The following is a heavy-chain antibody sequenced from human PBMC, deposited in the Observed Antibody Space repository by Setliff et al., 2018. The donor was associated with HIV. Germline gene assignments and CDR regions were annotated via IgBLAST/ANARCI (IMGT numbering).Heavy chain of an antibody. D-gene: IGHD4-4*01. Sequence: SETLSLTCTVSGGSISSYYWSWIRQPPGKRLEWIGYIYYTGSTNYNPSLKSRVTITLDTSKNQFSLKLSSVTAADTAVYYCAREFRVTAYYYYGMDVWGQGTTVTVSS. V-gene: IGHV4-59*01. CDR3: AREFRVTAYYYYGMDV. CDR2: IYYTGST. J-gene: IGHJ6*02. CDR1: GGSISSYY.